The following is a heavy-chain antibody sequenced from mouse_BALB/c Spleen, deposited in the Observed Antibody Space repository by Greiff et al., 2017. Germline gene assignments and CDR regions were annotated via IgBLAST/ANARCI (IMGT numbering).Heavy chain of an antibody. J-gene: IGHJ2*01. CDR1: GYSITSGYY. Sequence: ESGPGLVKPSQSLSLTCSVTGYSITSGYYWNWIRQFPGNKLEWMGYISYDGSNNYNPSLKNRISITRDTSKNQFFLKLNSVTTEDTATYYCARGGYNGDFDYWGQGTTLTVSS. V-gene: IGHV3-6*02. CDR3: ARGGYNGDFDY. CDR2: ISYDGSN. D-gene: IGHD2-2*01.